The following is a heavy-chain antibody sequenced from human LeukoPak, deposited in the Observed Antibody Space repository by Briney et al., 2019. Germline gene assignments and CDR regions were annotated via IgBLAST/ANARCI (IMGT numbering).Heavy chain of an antibody. J-gene: IGHJ4*02. CDR2: IRSKPNNYAT. CDR3: TRRVWDDTSDYYAFDY. Sequence: GGSLRLSCAGSGFTFSGSAMHWVRQASGKGLEWAGRIRSKPNNYATTYAASVKGRFTISRDDSQNTAYLQMNSLKTEDTAVYYCTRRVWDDTSDYYAFDYWGQGTLVTVSS. D-gene: IGHD3-22*01. V-gene: IGHV3-73*01. CDR1: GFTFSGSA.